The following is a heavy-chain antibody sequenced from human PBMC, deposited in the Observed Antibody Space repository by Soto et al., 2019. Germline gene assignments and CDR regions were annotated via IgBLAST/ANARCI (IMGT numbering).Heavy chain of an antibody. CDR2: ISAYNGNT. D-gene: IGHD3-9*01. J-gene: IGHJ3*02. CDR3: ARAYYDILTGPFEAFDI. V-gene: IGHV1-18*01. Sequence: ASVKVSCKASGYTFTSYGISWVRQAPGQGLEWMGWISAYNGNTNYAQKLQGRVTMTTDTSTSTAYMELRSLRSDDTAVYYCARAYYDILTGPFEAFDIWGQGTMVTVSS. CDR1: GYTFTSYG.